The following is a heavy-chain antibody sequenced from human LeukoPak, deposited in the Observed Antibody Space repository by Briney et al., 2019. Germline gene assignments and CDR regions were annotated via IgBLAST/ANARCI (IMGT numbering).Heavy chain of an antibody. V-gene: IGHV4-59*12. Sequence: PSETLSLTCTVSGGSISSYYWSWIRQPPGKGLEWIGSIYYSGSTYYNPSLKSRVTISVDTSKNQFSLKLSSVTAADTAVYYCARVGGVDYGEQGNWFDPWGQGTLVTVSS. J-gene: IGHJ5*02. CDR2: IYYSGST. CDR1: GGSISSYY. D-gene: IGHD4-17*01. CDR3: ARVGGVDYGEQGNWFDP.